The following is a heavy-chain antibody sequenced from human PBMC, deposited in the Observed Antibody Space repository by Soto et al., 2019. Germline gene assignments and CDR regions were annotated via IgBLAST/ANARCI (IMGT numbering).Heavy chain of an antibody. CDR1: GVTSSTHT. CDR3: ASGSAMGADH. J-gene: IGHJ5*02. Sequence: KVSCKASGVTSSTHTITWVRQAPGQGLEWMGGIIPLFGTGHKAQKFQGRITIIADKSTSTAYMELSSLRSEDTAVYFCASGSAMGADHWGQGTLVTVSS. D-gene: IGHD5-18*01. V-gene: IGHV1-69*06. CDR2: IIPLFGTG.